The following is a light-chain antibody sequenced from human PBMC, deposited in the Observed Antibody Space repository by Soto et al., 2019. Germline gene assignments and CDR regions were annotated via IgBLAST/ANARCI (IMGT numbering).Light chain of an antibody. CDR3: QQSYSTPQT. CDR1: QTINHY. V-gene: IGKV1-39*01. CDR2: AAS. J-gene: IGKJ1*01. Sequence: DIQMTQSPSSLSASVGDRVTLTCRASQTINHYLNWYQQKPGKAPNLLIYAASNLQSGVPSRFSGSGSGTDFILTISSLQPEDFATYYCQQSYSTPQTFGHGTKVEIK.